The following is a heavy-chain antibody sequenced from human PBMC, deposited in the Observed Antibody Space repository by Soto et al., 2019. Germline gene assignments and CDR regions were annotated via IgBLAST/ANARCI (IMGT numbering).Heavy chain of an antibody. J-gene: IGHJ5*02. CDR3: ARGSRITIFGVVIKNWFDP. D-gene: IGHD3-3*01. CDR2: INHSGST. Sequence: SETLSLTCAVYGGSFSGYYWSWIRQPPGKGLEWIGEINHSGSTNYNPSLKSRVTISVDTSKNQFSLKLSSVTAADTAVYYCARGSRITIFGVVIKNWFDPWGQGTLVTVSS. CDR1: GGSFSGYY. V-gene: IGHV4-34*01.